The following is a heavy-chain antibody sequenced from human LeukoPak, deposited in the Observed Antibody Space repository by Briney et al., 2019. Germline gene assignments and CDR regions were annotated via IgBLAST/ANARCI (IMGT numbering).Heavy chain of an antibody. Sequence: PGGSLRLSCAASGFTFSSYAMSWVRQAPGKGLEWVSAISGSGGSTYYADSVTGRFTISRDNSKNTLYLQMNSLRAEDTAVYYCAKGGYCSGGSCYSYSDWFDPWGQGTLVTVSS. CDR2: ISGSGGST. J-gene: IGHJ5*02. CDR1: GFTFSSYA. V-gene: IGHV3-23*01. D-gene: IGHD2-15*01. CDR3: AKGGYCSGGSCYSYSDWFDP.